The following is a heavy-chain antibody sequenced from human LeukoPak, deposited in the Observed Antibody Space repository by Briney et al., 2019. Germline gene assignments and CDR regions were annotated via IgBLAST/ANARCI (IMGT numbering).Heavy chain of an antibody. D-gene: IGHD6-6*01. CDR3: ARGEAQLGSIDY. CDR2: ISAYNGNT. Sequence: ASVKVSCKASGYTFTSYGIIWVRQAPGQGLEWMGWISAYNGNTNYAQKFQARVTMTTDTSTSTAFMELRSLRSDDTAVYYCARGEAQLGSIDYWGQGTLVTVSS. V-gene: IGHV1-18*01. J-gene: IGHJ4*02. CDR1: GYTFTSYG.